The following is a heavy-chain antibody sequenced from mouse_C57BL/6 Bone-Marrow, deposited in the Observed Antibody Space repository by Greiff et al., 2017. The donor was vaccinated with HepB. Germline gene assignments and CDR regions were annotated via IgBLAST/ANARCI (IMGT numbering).Heavy chain of an antibody. V-gene: IGHV3-6*01. CDR3: AGGSVDY. J-gene: IGHJ2*01. CDR2: ISYDGSN. CDR1: GYSITSGYY. D-gene: IGHD1-1*02. Sequence: EVQVVESGPGLVKPSPSLSLTCSVTGYSITSGYYWNWIRQFPGNKLEWMGYISYDGSNNYNPSLKNRISITRDTSKNQFFLKLNSVTTEDTATYYCAGGSVDYWGQGTTLTVSS.